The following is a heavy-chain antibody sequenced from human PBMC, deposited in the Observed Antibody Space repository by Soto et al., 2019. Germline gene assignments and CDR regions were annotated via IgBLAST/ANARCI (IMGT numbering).Heavy chain of an antibody. J-gene: IGHJ1*01. Sequence: PGGSLRLCCAASGFTVSSNYMSWVRQAPGKGLEWVSVIYSGGSTYYADSVKGRFTISRDNSKNTLYLQMNSLRAEDTAVYYCASPDSSDYYYGYFQHWGQGTLVTVSS. V-gene: IGHV3-66*01. CDR1: GFTVSSNY. CDR3: ASPDSSDYYYGYFQH. D-gene: IGHD3-22*01. CDR2: IYSGGST.